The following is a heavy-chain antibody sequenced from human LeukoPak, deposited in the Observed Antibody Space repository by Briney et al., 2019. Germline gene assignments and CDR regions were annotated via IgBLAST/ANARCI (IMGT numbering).Heavy chain of an antibody. CDR2: INPNSGGT. Sequence: ASVKVSCKASGYTFTGYYIHWVRQAPGQGLEWMGWINPNSGGTNYAQKFQGRVTMTRDTSISTAYMELSRLRSHDTAVYYCARVGAPKSDAFDIWGQGTMVTVSS. V-gene: IGHV1-2*02. CDR1: GYTFTGYY. CDR3: ARVGAPKSDAFDI. J-gene: IGHJ3*02. D-gene: IGHD1-26*01.